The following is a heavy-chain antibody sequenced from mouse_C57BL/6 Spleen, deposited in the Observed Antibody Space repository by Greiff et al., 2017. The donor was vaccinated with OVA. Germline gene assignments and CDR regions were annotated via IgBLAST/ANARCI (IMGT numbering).Heavy chain of an antibody. J-gene: IGHJ4*01. D-gene: IGHD4-1*01. CDR2: ISDGGSYT. CDR1: GFTFSSYA. Sequence: EVHLVESGGGLVKPGGSLKLSCAASGFTFSSYAMSWVRQTPEKRLEWVATISDGGSYTYYPDNVKGRFTISRDNAKNNQYLQMSHLKSEDTAMYYCARGVRTGPYAMDYWGQGTSVTVSS. V-gene: IGHV5-4*01. CDR3: ARGVRTGPYAMDY.